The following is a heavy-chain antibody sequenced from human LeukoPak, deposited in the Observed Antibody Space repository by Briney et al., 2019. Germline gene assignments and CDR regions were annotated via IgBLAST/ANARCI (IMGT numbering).Heavy chain of an antibody. CDR1: GVTASSKY. V-gene: IGHV3-66*02. CDR3: AASTGNKDFDD. J-gene: IGHJ4*02. D-gene: IGHD2-8*02. CDR2: IYGGGST. Sequence: GGSLRLSCAVSGVTASSKYMSWVRQAPGKGLEWVSVIYGGGSTYYADFVKGRFTISRDNSRNTLYLQMNSLRAEDTALYYCAASTGNKDFDDWGQGTLVTVSS.